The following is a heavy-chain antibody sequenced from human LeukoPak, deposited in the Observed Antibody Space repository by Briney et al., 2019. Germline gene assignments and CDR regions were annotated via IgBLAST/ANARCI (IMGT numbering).Heavy chain of an antibody. CDR2: ISYDGSNK. CDR3: ARGTGGIDY. Sequence: GGSLRLSCAASGLTFSSYAMHWARQAPGKGLEWVAVISYDGSNKYYADSVKGRFTISRDNSKNTLYLQMNSLRAEDTAVYYCARGTGGIDYWGQGTLVTVSS. CDR1: GLTFSSYA. J-gene: IGHJ4*02. V-gene: IGHV3-30-3*01. D-gene: IGHD3/OR15-3a*01.